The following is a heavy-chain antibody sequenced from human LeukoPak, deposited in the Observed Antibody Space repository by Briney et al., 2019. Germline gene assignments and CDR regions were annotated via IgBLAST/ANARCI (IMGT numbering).Heavy chain of an antibody. CDR1: GFTFSSYW. CDR3: AKVYPPTRSSWYFDL. Sequence: GGSLRLSCAASGFTFSSYWMSWVRQAPGKGLEWVSAISGSGGSTYYADSVKGRFTISRDNSKNTLYLQMNSLRAEDTAVYYCAKVYPPTRSSWYFDLWGRGTLVTVSS. V-gene: IGHV3-23*01. CDR2: ISGSGGST. J-gene: IGHJ2*01. D-gene: IGHD2-2*01.